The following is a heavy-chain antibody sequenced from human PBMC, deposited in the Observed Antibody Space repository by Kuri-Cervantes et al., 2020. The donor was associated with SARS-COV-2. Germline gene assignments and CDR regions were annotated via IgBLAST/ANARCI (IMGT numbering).Heavy chain of an antibody. V-gene: IGHV3-30*18. Sequence: GGSLRLSCAASGFTFSSYGMHWVRQAPGKGLEWVAVISYDGSNKYYADSVKGRFTISRDNSKNTLYLQMNSLRAEDTAVYYCAKSSGTADGGFDPWGRGTLVTVSS. J-gene: IGHJ5*02. CDR3: AKSSGTADGGFDP. CDR2: ISYDGSNK. CDR1: GFTFSSYG. D-gene: IGHD6-19*01.